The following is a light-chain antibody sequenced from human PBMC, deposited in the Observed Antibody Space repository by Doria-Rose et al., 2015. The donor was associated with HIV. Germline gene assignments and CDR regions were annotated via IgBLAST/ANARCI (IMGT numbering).Light chain of an antibody. V-gene: IGKV1-5*03. CDR1: QSISSW. Sequence: DIRVTQSPSTLSASVGGRVTITCRASQSISSWLAWYQQKPGKAPKLLISKASSLESGVPSRFSGSGSGTEFTLTISSLQPDDFATYYCQQYDSYSRTFGQGTKVQIK. CDR3: QQYDSYSRT. J-gene: IGKJ1*01. CDR2: KAS.